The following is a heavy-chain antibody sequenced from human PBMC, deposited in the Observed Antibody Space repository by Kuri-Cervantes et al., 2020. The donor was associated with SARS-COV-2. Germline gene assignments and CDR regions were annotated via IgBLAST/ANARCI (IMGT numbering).Heavy chain of an antibody. V-gene: IGHV3-30*02. CDR2: IWYDGSNK. CDR1: AFTFSSYG. D-gene: IGHD3-3*01. J-gene: IGHJ6*02. CDR3: AAPIYDFWSGYWDYYYGMDV. Sequence: GESLKISCAASAFTFSSYGMHWARQAPGKGLEWVAVIWYDGSNKYYADSVKGRFAISRDNSENTLYLQMNSLRAEDTAVYYCAAPIYDFWSGYWDYYYGMDVWGQGTTVTVSS.